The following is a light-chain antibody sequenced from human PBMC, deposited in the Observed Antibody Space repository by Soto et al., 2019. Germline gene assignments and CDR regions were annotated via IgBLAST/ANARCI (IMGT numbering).Light chain of an antibody. CDR2: EVS. V-gene: IGKV2D-29*02. CDR1: QSLLHITGETF. Sequence: DVVMAQTSLSLSAPPEPPASMSWNSRQSLLHITGETFLFWYLQKPGRSPQLLIYEVSTRVSGVPDRFSGSGSGTDFTLEISRVETDDVGIYYCMQSTQLPPNFGEGQRREIK. J-gene: IGKJ5*01. CDR3: MQSTQLPPN.